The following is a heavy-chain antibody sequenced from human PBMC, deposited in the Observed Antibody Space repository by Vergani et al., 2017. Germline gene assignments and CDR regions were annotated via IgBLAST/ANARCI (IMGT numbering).Heavy chain of an antibody. CDR1: GFSFGDYA. V-gene: IGHV3-49*04. CDR2: IRNKAYGEKT. CDR3: SRGRGYGFGYSDY. J-gene: IGHJ4*02. Sequence: EVQLVESGGGLVPPGRSLRLSCAASGFSFGDYAMTWVRQAPGKGLEWVAFIRNKAYGEKTDYAASVKCRFTISRDDSKRLAYLQLSGLKTEDTAVYFCSRGRGYGFGYSDYWGQGTLVTVSA. D-gene: IGHD5-18*01.